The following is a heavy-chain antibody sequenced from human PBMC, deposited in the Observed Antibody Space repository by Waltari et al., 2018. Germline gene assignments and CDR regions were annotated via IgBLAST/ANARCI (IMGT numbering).Heavy chain of an antibody. D-gene: IGHD2-21*01. J-gene: IGHJ2*01. CDR2: IYYSGST. CDR3: AREGAYCGGDCHPYWYFDL. Sequence: QVQLQESGPGLVKPSETLSLTCTVSGGSISSYYWSWIRQPPGKGLEWIGYIYYSGSTNYNPSLNGRVTISVDTSKNQFSLKLSSVTAADTAVYYCAREGAYCGGDCHPYWYFDLWGRGTLVTVSS. V-gene: IGHV4-59*01. CDR1: GGSISSYY.